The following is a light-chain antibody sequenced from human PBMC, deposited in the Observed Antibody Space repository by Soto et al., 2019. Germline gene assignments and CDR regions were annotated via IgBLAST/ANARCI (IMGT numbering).Light chain of an antibody. CDR1: QSVSSN. CDR3: QQYNNWPRGT. Sequence: EIVMTQSPATLSVSPGERATLSCRASQSVSSNLAWYQQKPGQAPRLLIYGASTRATGIPARFSGSGSGTEFTLTIRSLQSEDLAVSYCQQYNNWPRGTFGQGTKLEIK. V-gene: IGKV3-15*01. CDR2: GAS. J-gene: IGKJ2*01.